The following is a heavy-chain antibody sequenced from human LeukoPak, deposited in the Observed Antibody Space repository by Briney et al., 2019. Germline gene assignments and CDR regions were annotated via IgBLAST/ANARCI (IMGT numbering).Heavy chain of an antibody. J-gene: IGHJ5*02. V-gene: IGHV3-74*01. CDR2: INPGGSTT. D-gene: IGHD6-13*01. Sequence: GGPLRPSCEASGFPLSGYWIHWVRQVPGKGLVWVSRINPGGSTTDYADSVKGRFTISRDNAKNTLYLQMNSLRAEDTAVYYCAGYREAAAGLYNWFDPWGQGTLVTVSS. CDR3: AGYREAAAGLYNWFDP. CDR1: GFPLSGYW.